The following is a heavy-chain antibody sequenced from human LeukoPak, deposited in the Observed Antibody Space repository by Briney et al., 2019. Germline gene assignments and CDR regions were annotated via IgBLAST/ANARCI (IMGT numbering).Heavy chain of an antibody. D-gene: IGHD6-19*01. CDR3: AVAVAGRGYFDY. J-gene: IGHJ4*02. CDR2: IYYSGST. CDR1: GGSISSYY. V-gene: IGHV4-59*01. Sequence: PSETLSLTCTVSGGSISSYYWSWIRQPPGKGLEWIGYIYYSGSTNYNPSPKSRVTISVDTSKNQFSLKLSSVTAADTAVYYCAVAVAGRGYFDYWGQGTLVTVSS.